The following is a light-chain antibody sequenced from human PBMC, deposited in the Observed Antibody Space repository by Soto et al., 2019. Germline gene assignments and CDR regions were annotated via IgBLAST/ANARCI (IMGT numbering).Light chain of an antibody. J-gene: IGKJ1*01. CDR1: QSVSSN. CDR2: GAS. Sequence: EIVMMQSPSTLSVSPRERATLSCRASQSVSSNLAWYQQKPGQAPRLLIYGASTRATGIPARFSGSGSGTEFTLTISSLQSEDFAVYYCQQYNNWPPWTFGQGTKV. CDR3: QQYNNWPPWT. V-gene: IGKV3-15*01.